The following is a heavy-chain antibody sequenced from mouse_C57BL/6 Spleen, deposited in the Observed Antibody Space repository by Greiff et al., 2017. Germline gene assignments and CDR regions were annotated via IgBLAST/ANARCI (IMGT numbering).Heavy chain of an antibody. CDR2: INPSNGGT. D-gene: IGHD3-2*02. CDR3: ASEAGSYYNAMDY. CDR1: GYTFTSYW. J-gene: IGHJ4*01. V-gene: IGHV1-53*01. Sequence: QVQLQQPGTELVKPGASVKLSCKASGYTFTSYWMHWVKQRPGQGLEWIGNINPSNGGTNYNEKFKSKATLTVDKSSSTAYMQLSSLTSEDSAVXYCASEAGSYYNAMDYWGQGTSVTVSS.